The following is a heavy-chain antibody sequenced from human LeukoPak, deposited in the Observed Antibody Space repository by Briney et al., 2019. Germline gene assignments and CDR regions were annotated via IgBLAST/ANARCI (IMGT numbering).Heavy chain of an antibody. CDR2: IYTTGST. CDR1: GGSLSSYF. J-gene: IGHJ2*01. CDR3: ARRGTIFGPESL. D-gene: IGHD3-3*01. Sequence: SETLSLTRNVSGGSLSSYFWSWIRQPPGKGVEWIGYIYTTGSTDYNPALKSRVTISVDTSKNQLSLNLTAVTAADTAVYYCARRGTIFGPESLWGRGTLVTVSS. V-gene: IGHV4-4*09.